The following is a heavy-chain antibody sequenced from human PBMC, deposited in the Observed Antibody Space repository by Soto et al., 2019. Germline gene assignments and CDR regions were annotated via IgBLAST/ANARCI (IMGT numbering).Heavy chain of an antibody. J-gene: IGHJ4*02. CDR2: IYWDDDK. CDR3: AHVSSVRGYSYGHFDY. CDR1: GFSLSTSGVG. D-gene: IGHD5-18*01. Sequence: QITLKESGPTLVKPTQTLTLTCTFSGFSLSTSGVGVGWIRQPPGKALEWLALIYWDDDKRYSPSLKSRLTITKDTSKTQVVLTMTNMDPVDTATYYCAHVSSVRGYSYGHFDYWGQGTLVTVSS. V-gene: IGHV2-5*02.